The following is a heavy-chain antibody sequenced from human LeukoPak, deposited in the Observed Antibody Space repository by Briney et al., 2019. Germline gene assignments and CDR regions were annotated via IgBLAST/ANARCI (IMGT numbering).Heavy chain of an antibody. CDR1: GYTFTSYG. CDR3: ARDNYYDSSGYYSPPDY. D-gene: IGHD3-22*01. V-gene: IGHV1-18*01. CDR2: ISAYNGNT. Sequence: ASVKVSCKASGYTFTSYGISWVRQAPGQGLEWMGWISAYNGNTNYAQKLQGRVTMTTDTSTSTAYMELRSLRSDDTAVYYCARDNYYDSSGYYSPPDYWGQGTLVTVSS. J-gene: IGHJ4*02.